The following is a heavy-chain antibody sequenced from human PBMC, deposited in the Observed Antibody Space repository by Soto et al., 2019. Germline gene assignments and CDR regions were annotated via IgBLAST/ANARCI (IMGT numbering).Heavy chain of an antibody. D-gene: IGHD1-1*01. CDR2: ISGSGGST. J-gene: IGHJ2*01. CDR1: GFTFSSYA. V-gene: IGHV3-23*01. CDR3: AKMIGTWYFDR. Sequence: EVQLLESGGGLVQPGGSLRLSCAASGFTFSSYAMRWVRQAPGKGLEWVSAISGSGGSTYYAESVKGRFTISRDNTKSRLYLQMNILRAEDTAVYYCAKMIGTWYFDRWGRSTLGTVSS.